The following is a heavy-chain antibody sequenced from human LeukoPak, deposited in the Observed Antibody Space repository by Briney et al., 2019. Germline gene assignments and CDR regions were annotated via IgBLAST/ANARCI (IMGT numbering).Heavy chain of an antibody. CDR2: VDPEDGET. J-gene: IGHJ5*02. D-gene: IGHD4-11*01. CDR1: GYTFTDYY. V-gene: IGHV1-69-2*01. Sequence: ATVKISCKASGYTFTDYYIHWVKEAPGKGLEWMGRVDPEDGETTYAEKFQGRVTITADTSTDTAYMELNNLRSEDTAVYYCATMTTFDPWGQGTLVTVSP. CDR3: ATMTTFDP.